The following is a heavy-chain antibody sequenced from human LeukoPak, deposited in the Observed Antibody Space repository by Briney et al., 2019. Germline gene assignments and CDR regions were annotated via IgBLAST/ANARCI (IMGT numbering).Heavy chain of an antibody. CDR1: GFTFTGYY. J-gene: IGHJ4*02. D-gene: IGHD3/OR15-3a*01. CDR3: ARDLFWTGYYYFDF. Sequence: ASVKVSCKTSGFTFTGYYFHWMRQAPGQGLEWMGSIDANSGGTEYAQKFQGRVTMTRDTSLSTAYMEVTSLTSDDTVVYYCARDLFWTGYYYFDFWGQGTLVTVSS. CDR2: IDANSGGT. V-gene: IGHV1-2*02.